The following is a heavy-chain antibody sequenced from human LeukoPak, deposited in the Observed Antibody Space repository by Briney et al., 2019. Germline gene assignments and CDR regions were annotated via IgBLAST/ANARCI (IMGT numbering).Heavy chain of an antibody. V-gene: IGHV1-24*01. D-gene: IGHD1-26*01. J-gene: IGHJ5*02. CDR3: ATMKWELLGSWFDP. CDR1: GYTLTELS. CDR2: FDPEDGET. Sequence: ASVKVSCKVSGYTLTELSMHWARQAPGKGLEWMGGFDPEDGETIYAQKFQGRVTMTEDTSTDTAYMELSSLRSEDTAVYYCATMKWELLGSWFDPWGQGTLVTVSS.